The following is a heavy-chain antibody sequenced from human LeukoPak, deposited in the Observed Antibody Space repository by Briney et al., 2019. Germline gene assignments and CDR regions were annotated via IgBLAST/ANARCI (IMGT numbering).Heavy chain of an antibody. CDR1: GYTFTGYY. Sequence: ASVKVSCKASGYTFTGYYLHWVRQAPGRGLQWMGWINTNTGNPTYAQGFTGRFVFSLDTSVSTAYLQISSLKAEDTAVYYCATLRSSWYHYYGMDVWGQGTTVTVSS. CDR3: ATLRSSWYHYYGMDV. J-gene: IGHJ6*02. V-gene: IGHV7-4-1*02. CDR2: INTNTGNP. D-gene: IGHD6-13*01.